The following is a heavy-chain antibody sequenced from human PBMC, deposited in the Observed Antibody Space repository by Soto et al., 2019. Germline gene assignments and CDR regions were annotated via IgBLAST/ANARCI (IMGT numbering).Heavy chain of an antibody. Sequence: EVQLLESGGGLVQPGGSLRVSCVVSGFTFSNYAMTWVRQAPGRGLVWVSAISASGGSTYYRDSLKGRFTISRDNSKNTLYLQMSSLRAEDTAVYYCARGFYDFWSGPSLIDCWGQGTLVTVSS. J-gene: IGHJ4*02. V-gene: IGHV3-23*01. CDR2: ISASGGST. CDR1: GFTFSNYA. D-gene: IGHD3-3*01. CDR3: ARGFYDFWSGPSLIDC.